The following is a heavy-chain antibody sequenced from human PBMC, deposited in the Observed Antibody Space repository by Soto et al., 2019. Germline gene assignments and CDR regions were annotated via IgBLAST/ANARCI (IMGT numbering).Heavy chain of an antibody. CDR1: GYTLTELS. V-gene: IGHV1-24*01. J-gene: IGHJ5*02. CDR2: FDPEDGET. Sequence: ASVKVSCKVSGYTLTELSVHWVRQAPGKGLEWMGGFDPEDGETIYAQKFQGRVTMTEDTSTDTAYMELSSLRSEDTAVYYCATVLRYFDLLLPNWFDPWGQGTLVTSPQ. CDR3: ATVLRYFDLLLPNWFDP. D-gene: IGHD3-9*01.